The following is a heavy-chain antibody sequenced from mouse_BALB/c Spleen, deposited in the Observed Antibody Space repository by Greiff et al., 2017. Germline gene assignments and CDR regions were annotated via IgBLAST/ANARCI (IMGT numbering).Heavy chain of an antibody. J-gene: IGHJ2*01. CDR3: ERNGSGYYDFDY. CDR1: GFTFSSYS. V-gene: IGHV5-9-4*01. Sequence: EVHLVESGGGLVKPGGSLKLSCAASGFTFSSYSMSWVRQSPEKRLEWVAEISSGGSYTYYPDTVTGRFTISRDNAKNTLYLEMSSLRSEDTAMCWCERNGSGYYDFDYWGQGTTVTVSS. D-gene: IGHD3-1*01. CDR2: ISSGGSYT.